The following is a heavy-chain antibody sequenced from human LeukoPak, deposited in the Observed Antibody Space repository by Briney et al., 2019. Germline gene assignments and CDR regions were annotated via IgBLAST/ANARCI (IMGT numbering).Heavy chain of an antibody. Sequence: GGSLRLSCAASGFTFSSYGMHWVRQAPGKGLEWVAVISYDGSNKYYADSVKGRFTISGDNSKNTLYLQMNSLRAEDTAVYYCAKAGDGGVDYWGQGTLVTVSS. CDR1: GFTFSSYG. D-gene: IGHD4-23*01. CDR3: AKAGDGGVDY. J-gene: IGHJ4*02. CDR2: ISYDGSNK. V-gene: IGHV3-30*18.